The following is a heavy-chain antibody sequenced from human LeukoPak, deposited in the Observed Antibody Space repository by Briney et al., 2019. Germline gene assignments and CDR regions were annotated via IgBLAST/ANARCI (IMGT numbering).Heavy chain of an antibody. CDR1: GGSISSGGYY. CDR2: IYHSGSP. V-gene: IGHV4-31*03. CDR3: ARVLPDLRWDYGMDV. Sequence: SQTLSLTCTVSGGSISSGGYYWSWIRQHPGKGLEWIGYIYHSGSPYYNPSLKSRVTISADTSKNQFSLKVSSVTAADTAVYYCARVLPDLRWDYGMDVWGQGTTVTVSS. D-gene: IGHD4-23*01. J-gene: IGHJ6*02.